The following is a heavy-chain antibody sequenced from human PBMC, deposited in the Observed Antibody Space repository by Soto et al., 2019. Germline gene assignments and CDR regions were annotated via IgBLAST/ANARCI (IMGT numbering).Heavy chain of an antibody. J-gene: IGHJ3*02. Sequence: PSETLSLTCTVSGGSISSGGYYWSWIRQHPGKGLEWIGYIYYSGSTYYNPSLKSRVTISVDTSKNQFSLKLSSVTAADTAVYYCAGEARNFNAFDIWGQGTMVTVSS. CDR3: AGEARNFNAFDI. CDR2: IYYSGST. CDR1: GGSISSGGYY. V-gene: IGHV4-31*03.